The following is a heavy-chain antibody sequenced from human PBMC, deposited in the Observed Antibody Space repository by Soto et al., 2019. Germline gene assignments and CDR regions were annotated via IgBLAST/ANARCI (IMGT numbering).Heavy chain of an antibody. Sequence: SLRLSCGASGFTFSSYAITWVRQSPGKGLDWVSGISPSGGSTYYADSGKGRFTISRDKSKNTLYLQMSNLRAEDTAIYYCLRAIPVFGVVTTLGDYYGMDVWGQRTTVTVSS. CDR2: ISPSGGST. D-gene: IGHD3-3*01. V-gene: IGHV3-23*01. CDR1: GFTFSSYA. J-gene: IGHJ6*01. CDR3: LRAIPVFGVVTTLGDYYGMDV.